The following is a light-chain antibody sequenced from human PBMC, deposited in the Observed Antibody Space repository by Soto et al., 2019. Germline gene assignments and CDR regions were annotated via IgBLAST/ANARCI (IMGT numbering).Light chain of an antibody. CDR2: NTN. J-gene: IGLJ3*02. Sequence: QAVVTQEPSFSVSPGGTVTLTCGLSSGSVSTSYYPNWYQQTPGQAPRSLIYNTNTRSSGVPDRFSGSILVNKAALTITGAQADDESDYYCVLYMGSGIWVFGGGTTLTVL. CDR3: VLYMGSGIWV. CDR1: SGSVSTSYY. V-gene: IGLV8-61*01.